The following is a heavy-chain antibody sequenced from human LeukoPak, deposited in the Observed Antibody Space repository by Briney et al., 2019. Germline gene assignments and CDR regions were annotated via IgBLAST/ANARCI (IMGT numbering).Heavy chain of an antibody. D-gene: IGHD6-6*01. CDR3: TRDRGYSNSA. J-gene: IGHJ3*01. V-gene: IGHV3-49*04. CDR1: GFTFGDYA. CDR2: IRSKAYGGTT. Sequence: GGSLRLSCTASGFTFGDYAMSWVRQAPGKGLEWVGLIRSKAYGGTTEYAASVKGRFTISRDDSKSIAYLQMNSLKTEDTAVYYCTRDRGYSNSAWGQGTMVTVSS.